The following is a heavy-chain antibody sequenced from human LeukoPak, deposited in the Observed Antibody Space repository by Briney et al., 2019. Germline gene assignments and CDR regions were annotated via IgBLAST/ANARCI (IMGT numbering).Heavy chain of an antibody. J-gene: IGHJ4*02. D-gene: IGHD3-3*02. CDR1: GGSFSGYY. CDR3: ARGRRIFALKFDY. Sequence: SETLSLTCAVYGGSFSGYYWSWIRQPPGKGLEWIGEINHSGSTNYNPSLTSRVTISVDTSKNQFSLKLSSVTAADTAVYYCARGRRIFALKFDYWGQGTLVTVSS. V-gene: IGHV4-34*01. CDR2: INHSGST.